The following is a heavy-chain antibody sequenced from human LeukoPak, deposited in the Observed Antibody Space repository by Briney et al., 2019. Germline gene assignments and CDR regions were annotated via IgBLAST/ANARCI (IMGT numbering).Heavy chain of an antibody. J-gene: IGHJ3*02. D-gene: IGHD3-22*01. CDR2: IIPIFGTA. CDR1: GGTFSSYA. V-gene: IGHV1-69*06. CDR3: ARENYDSSRDAFDI. Sequence: SSVKVSCKASGGTFSSYAISWLRQAPGQGVEWMGGIIPIFGTANYAQKFQGRVTITADKSTSTAYMELSSLRSEDTAVYYCARENYDSSRDAFDIWGQGTMVTVSS.